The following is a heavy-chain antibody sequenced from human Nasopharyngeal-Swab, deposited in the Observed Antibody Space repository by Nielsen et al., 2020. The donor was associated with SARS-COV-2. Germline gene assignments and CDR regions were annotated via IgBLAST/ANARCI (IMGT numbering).Heavy chain of an antibody. CDR3: ARAEQLSLV. Sequence: WAGQAPGQGLEWMGWMNPNSGNTGYAQKFQGRVTMTRNTSISTAYMELSSLRSEDTAVYYCARAEQLSLVWGQGTLVTVSS. J-gene: IGHJ4*02. V-gene: IGHV1-8*01. D-gene: IGHD6-13*01. CDR2: MNPNSGNT.